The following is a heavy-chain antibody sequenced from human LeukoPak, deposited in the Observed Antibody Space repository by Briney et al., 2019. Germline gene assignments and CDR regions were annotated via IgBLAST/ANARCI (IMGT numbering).Heavy chain of an antibody. J-gene: IGHJ4*02. Sequence: GGTLRLSCAASGFTFSSYAMSWVRQAPGKGLEWVSAISGSGGSTYYADSVKGRFTISRDNSKNTLYLQMNSLRAEDTAVYYCAKDLFLLVEMATINDYWGQGTLVTVSS. D-gene: IGHD5-24*01. CDR2: ISGSGGST. V-gene: IGHV3-23*01. CDR3: AKDLFLLVEMATINDY. CDR1: GFTFSSYA.